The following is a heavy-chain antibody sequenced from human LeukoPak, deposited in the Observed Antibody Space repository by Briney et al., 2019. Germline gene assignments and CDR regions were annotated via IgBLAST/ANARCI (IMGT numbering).Heavy chain of an antibody. CDR1: GITFSDYY. D-gene: IGHD6-6*01. Sequence: PGGSLRLSCAASGITFSDYYMSWIRQAPGKGLEWVSYISNSGSTIYYADSVKGRFTISRDNAKNSLFLQMNSLRAEVTAVYYCATHYYSSSPPFNYWGQGTLVTVSS. V-gene: IGHV3-11*04. CDR2: ISNSGSTI. CDR3: ATHYYSSSPPFNY. J-gene: IGHJ4*02.